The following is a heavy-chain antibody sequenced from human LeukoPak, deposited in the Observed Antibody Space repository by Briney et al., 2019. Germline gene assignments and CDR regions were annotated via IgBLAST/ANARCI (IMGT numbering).Heavy chain of an antibody. Sequence: GGSLRLSCTASGFSFSGSWMSWVRHLPGKGLEWLADMNPGGSEIVYVDSVKGRFTISRNNAKNSLFLQMNSLRAEDTAVYYCARRGLERRNFDYWGQGTLVTVSS. CDR3: ARRGLERRNFDY. D-gene: IGHD1-1*01. V-gene: IGHV3-7*01. CDR1: GFSFSGSW. J-gene: IGHJ4*02. CDR2: MNPGGSEI.